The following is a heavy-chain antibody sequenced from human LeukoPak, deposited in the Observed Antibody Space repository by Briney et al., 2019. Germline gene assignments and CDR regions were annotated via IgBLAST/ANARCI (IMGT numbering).Heavy chain of an antibody. J-gene: IGHJ3*02. CDR2: INPNSGGT. Sequence: ASVKVSCMASGYTFTGYYMHWVRQAPGQGLEWMGWINPNSGGTNYAQKFQGWVTMTRDTSISTAYIELSRLRSDDTAVYYCASTRDGYNQGAFDIWGQGTMVTVSS. CDR1: GYTFTGYY. D-gene: IGHD5-24*01. V-gene: IGHV1-2*04. CDR3: ASTRDGYNQGAFDI.